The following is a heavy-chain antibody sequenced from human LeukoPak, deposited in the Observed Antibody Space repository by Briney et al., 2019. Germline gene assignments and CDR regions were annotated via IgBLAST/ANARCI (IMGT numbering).Heavy chain of an antibody. CDR1: GGTFSSYA. J-gene: IGHJ5*02. Sequence: ASVKVSCKASGGTFSSYAISWVRQAPGQGLEWMGGIIPIFGTANYAQKFQGRVTITADESTSTAYMELSSLRSEDTAVYYCARARITMVRGVNNKYNWFDPWGQGTLVTVSS. CDR2: IIPIFGTA. CDR3: ARARITMVRGVNNKYNWFDP. D-gene: IGHD3-10*01. V-gene: IGHV1-69*13.